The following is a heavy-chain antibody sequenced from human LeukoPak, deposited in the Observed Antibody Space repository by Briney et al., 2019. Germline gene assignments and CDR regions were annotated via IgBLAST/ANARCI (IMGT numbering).Heavy chain of an antibody. J-gene: IGHJ4*02. D-gene: IGHD3-22*01. Sequence: GGSLRPSCAASGFSFSDYNMHWVRQAPGKGLEWMAVISYNGINEYYADSVKGRFTISRDNAKNSLYLQMNSLRAEDTALYYCARSRHSYDSSGFPHYWGQGTLVTVSS. CDR3: ARSRHSYDSSGFPHY. CDR2: ISYNGINE. V-gene: IGHV3-30*03. CDR1: GFSFSDYN.